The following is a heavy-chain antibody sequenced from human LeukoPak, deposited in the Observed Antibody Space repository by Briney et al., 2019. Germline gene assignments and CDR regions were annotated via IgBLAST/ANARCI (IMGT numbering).Heavy chain of an antibody. CDR1: GYTFTSYS. CDR3: ARSFYDDSGYPNFDY. CDR2: ISSGSSYI. V-gene: IGHV3-21*01. D-gene: IGHD3-22*01. J-gene: IGHJ4*02. Sequence: PGGSLRPSCAASGYTFTSYSMNWVRQAPGKGLEWVSFISSGSSYIYYADSVKGRFTISRDNAKKSLYLQMNSLRAEDTAVCFCARSFYDDSGYPNFDYWGQGTLVTVSS.